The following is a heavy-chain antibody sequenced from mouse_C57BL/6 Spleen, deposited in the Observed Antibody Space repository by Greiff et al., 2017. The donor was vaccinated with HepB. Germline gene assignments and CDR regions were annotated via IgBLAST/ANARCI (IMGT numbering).Heavy chain of an antibody. CDR2: INPSNGGT. CDR1: GYTFTSYW. CDR3: ARGNSNYLAWFAY. V-gene: IGHV1-53*01. Sequence: QVQLQQPGTELVKPGASVKLSCKDSGYTFTSYWMHWVKQRPGQGLEWIGNINPSNGGTNYNEKFKSKATLTVDKSSSTAYMQLSSLTSEDSAVYYCARGNSNYLAWFAYWGQGTLVTVSA. J-gene: IGHJ3*01. D-gene: IGHD2-5*01.